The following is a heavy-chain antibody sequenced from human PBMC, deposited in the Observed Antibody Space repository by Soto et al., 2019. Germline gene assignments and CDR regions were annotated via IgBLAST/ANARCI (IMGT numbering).Heavy chain of an antibody. CDR3: ARLNDSPDYYYGMDV. J-gene: IGHJ6*02. V-gene: IGHV4-39*01. CDR1: GGSISSSSYY. Sequence: SETLSLTCTVSGGSISSSSYYWGWIRQPPGKGLEWIGSIYYSGSTYYNPSLKSRVTISVDTSKNQFSLKLSSVTAADTAVYYCARLNDSPDYYYGMDVWGQGTTVTVSS. CDR2: IYYSGST. D-gene: IGHD2-15*01.